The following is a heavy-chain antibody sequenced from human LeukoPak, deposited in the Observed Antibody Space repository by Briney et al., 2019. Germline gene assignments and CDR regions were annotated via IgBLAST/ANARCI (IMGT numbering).Heavy chain of an antibody. J-gene: IGHJ4*02. CDR3: ARDKGYYDSSGQYLGFGFDY. CDR2: ISSSSSYI. CDR1: GFTFSSYS. D-gene: IGHD3-22*01. V-gene: IGHV3-21*01. Sequence: GGSLRLSCAASGFTFSSYSMNWVRQAPGKGLEWVSSISSSSSYIYYADSVKGRFTISRDNAKNSQYLQMNSLRAEDTAVYYCARDKGYYDSSGQYLGFGFDYWGQGTLVTVSS.